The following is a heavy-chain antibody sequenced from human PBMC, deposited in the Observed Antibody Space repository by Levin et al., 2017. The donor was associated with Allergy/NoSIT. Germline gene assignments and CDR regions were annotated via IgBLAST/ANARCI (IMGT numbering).Heavy chain of an antibody. CDR3: AGGSATDSGGLDASFDY. Sequence: GSLRLSCAVYGGSLSGYYWTWIRQSPGTGLEWIGEVNHSGGTNYNPSLQSRLTISVDTSKKQFSLKLTSVTAADTAVYYCAGGSATDSGGLDASFDYWGQGALVTVSS. V-gene: IGHV4-34*01. D-gene: IGHD2-15*01. J-gene: IGHJ4*02. CDR2: VNHSGGT. CDR1: GGSLSGYY.